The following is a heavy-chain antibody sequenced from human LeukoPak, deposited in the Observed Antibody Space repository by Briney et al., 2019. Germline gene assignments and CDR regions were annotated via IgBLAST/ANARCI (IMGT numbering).Heavy chain of an antibody. CDR3: AKVTYYYDSSGYYYLYFDY. Sequence: SGGSLRLSCAASGFTFSSYAMSWVRQAPGKGLEWVSAISGSGGSTYYADSVKGRFTISRDNSKNTLYLQMNSLRAENTAVYYCAKVTYYYDSSGYYYLYFDYWGQGTLVTVSS. CDR1: GFTFSSYA. D-gene: IGHD3-22*01. J-gene: IGHJ4*02. CDR2: ISGSGGST. V-gene: IGHV3-23*01.